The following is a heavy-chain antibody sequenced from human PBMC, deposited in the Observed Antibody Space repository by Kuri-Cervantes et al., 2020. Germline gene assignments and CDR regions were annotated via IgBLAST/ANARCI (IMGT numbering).Heavy chain of an antibody. Sequence: SETLSLTCTVSGGSISSYYWSWIRQPPGKGLEWIGYIHYSGSTNYNPSLKSRVTISVDTSKNQFSLKLSSVTAADTAVYYCARGGGHYYYGMDVWGQGTKVTVSS. V-gene: IGHV4-59*01. CDR2: IHYSGST. D-gene: IGHD2-15*01. J-gene: IGHJ6*02. CDR1: GGSISSYY. CDR3: ARGGGHYYYGMDV.